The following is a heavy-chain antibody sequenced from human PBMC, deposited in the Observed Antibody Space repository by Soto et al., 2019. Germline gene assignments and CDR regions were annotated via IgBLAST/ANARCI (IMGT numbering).Heavy chain of an antibody. J-gene: IGHJ3*02. CDR1: GVSTSSGGSY. V-gene: IGHV4-31*03. CDR2: IYYSGNT. D-gene: IGHD4-17*01. CDR3: ARGAADYGDAFDI. Sequence: QVQLQESGPGLLKPSQTLSLTCTVSGVSTSSGGSYWTWIRQHPGKGLEWIGYIYYSGNTYYNPSLKRRVTISLDTSKNQFSLKLTSVTAADSAVYYCARGAADYGDAFDIWGQGTMVTVSS.